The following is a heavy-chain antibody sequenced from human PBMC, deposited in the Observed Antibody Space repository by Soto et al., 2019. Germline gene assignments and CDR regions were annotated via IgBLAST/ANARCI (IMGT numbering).Heavy chain of an antibody. V-gene: IGHV1-46*01. D-gene: IGHD3-22*01. CDR3: ARAAYYYESSGYYPGDY. CDR1: GYTFTSYG. J-gene: IGHJ4*02. Sequence: GASVKVSCKASGYTFTSYGISWVRQAPGQGLEWMGIINPSGGSTSYAQKFQGRVTMTRDTSTSTVYMEVSSLRSEDTAVYYCARAAYYYESSGYYPGDYWGQGTLVTVSS. CDR2: INPSGGST.